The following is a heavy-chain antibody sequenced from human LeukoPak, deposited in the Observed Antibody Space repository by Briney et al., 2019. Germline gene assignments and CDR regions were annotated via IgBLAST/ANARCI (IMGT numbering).Heavy chain of an antibody. D-gene: IGHD6-19*01. V-gene: IGHV3-64*01. Sequence: GGSLRLSCAASGFSFTIYSMNWVRQAPGKGLEFVSSIHSNGISTYYGNSVKGRFTVSRDNSKNTVYLQMGSLREEDMAVYYCARTQQWLATGGWYWFDTWGQGTLVTVSS. J-gene: IGHJ5*02. CDR1: GFSFTIYS. CDR2: IHSNGIST. CDR3: ARTQQWLATGGWYWFDT.